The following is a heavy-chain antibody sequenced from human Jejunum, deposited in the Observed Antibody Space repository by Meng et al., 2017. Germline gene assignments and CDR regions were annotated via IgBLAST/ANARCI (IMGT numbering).Heavy chain of an antibody. Sequence: SETLSLTCSVSNGSITTTNYYWGWIRQPPGKGLEWIGSVYYSGSTYYNPSLKSRVTISVDTSKNQFSLKLSSVTAADTAVYYCARDRSGSGWFSQRYTGGDGFDFWGQGTMVTVSS. CDR3: ARDRSGSGWFSQRYTGGDGFDF. V-gene: IGHV4-39*07. D-gene: IGHD6-19*01. CDR2: VYYSGST. CDR1: NGSITTTNYY. J-gene: IGHJ3*01.